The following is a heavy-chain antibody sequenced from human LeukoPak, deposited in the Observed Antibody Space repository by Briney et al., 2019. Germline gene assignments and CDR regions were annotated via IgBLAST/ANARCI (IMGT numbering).Heavy chain of an antibody. CDR1: GVSLSSYY. CDR2: IYTSGNT. V-gene: IGHV4-4*07. Sequence: SETLSLTCTDSGVSLSSYYWSWLRQPAGKGREWIGRIYTSGNTKYNPSPTSRDATSVDKTKNKYSRKGSAAAAADRAGYCDAGDEYAYGSGSEFYFYYWGQGTLVSVSS. D-gene: IGHD3-10*01. J-gene: IGHJ4*02. CDR3: AGDEYAYGSGSEFYFYY.